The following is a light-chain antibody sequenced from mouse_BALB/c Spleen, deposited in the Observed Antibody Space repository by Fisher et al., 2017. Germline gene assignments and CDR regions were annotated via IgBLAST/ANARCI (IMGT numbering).Light chain of an antibody. J-gene: IGKJ1*01. V-gene: IGKV3-4*01. CDR1: QSVDYDGDSY. CDR3: QQSNEDPPT. Sequence: IVLTQSPASLAVSLGQRATISCKASQSVDYDGDSYMNWYQQKPGQPPKLLIYAXSNLEXGXXXXXXXXGSXTXXXPNIXPVXEEDAATYYCQQSNEDPPTFGGGTKLEIK. CDR2: AXS.